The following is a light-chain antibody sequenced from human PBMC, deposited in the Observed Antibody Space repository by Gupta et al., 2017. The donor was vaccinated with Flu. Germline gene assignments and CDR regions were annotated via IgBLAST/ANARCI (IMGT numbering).Light chain of an antibody. J-gene: IGLJ3*02. CDR1: SSNIGRNT. Sequence: SSSNIGRNTANWYQQLPGTAPKLLVYSNHQRPSGVPDRFSGSKSGTSASLAISGLQSADEADYYCAAWDDRLNGWVFGGGTKLTVL. CDR2: SNH. CDR3: AAWDDRLNGWV. V-gene: IGLV1-44*01.